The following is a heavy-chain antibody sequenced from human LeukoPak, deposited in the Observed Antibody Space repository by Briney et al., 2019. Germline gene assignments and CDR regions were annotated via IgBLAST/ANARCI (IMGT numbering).Heavy chain of an antibody. CDR2: IIPIFGTA. D-gene: IGHD2-21*01. Sequence: GASVKVSCKASGGTFSSYAISWVRQAPGQGLEWMGGIIPIFGTANYAQKFQGRVTITADESTSTAYMELSSLRSEDTAVYYCARSFSPSYCGGDCHNLDYWGQGTLVTVSS. J-gene: IGHJ4*02. CDR1: GGTFSSYA. CDR3: ARSFSPSYCGGDCHNLDY. V-gene: IGHV1-69*13.